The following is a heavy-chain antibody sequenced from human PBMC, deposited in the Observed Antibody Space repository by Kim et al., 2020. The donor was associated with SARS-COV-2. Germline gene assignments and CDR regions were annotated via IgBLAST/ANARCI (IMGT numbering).Heavy chain of an antibody. J-gene: IGHJ5*02. D-gene: IGHD6-6*01. Sequence: QKFQGRVTMTRDTSTSTVYMELSSLRSEDTAVYYCARERGDSSSILQVDPWGQGTLVTVSS. V-gene: IGHV1-46*01. CDR3: ARERGDSSSILQVDP.